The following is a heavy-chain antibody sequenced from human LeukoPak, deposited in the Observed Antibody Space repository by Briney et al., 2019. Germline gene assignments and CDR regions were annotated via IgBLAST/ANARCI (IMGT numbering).Heavy chain of an antibody. Sequence: GGSLRLSCAASEFTFSDYYMSWIRQAPGKGLEWVSSISNSGTTLYYADPVQGRFTISRDNARNSLYLQINSLRAEDTAVYYCAREAVSRKTPYWYFDLWGRGTLVTVSS. V-gene: IGHV3-11*01. CDR1: EFTFSDYY. J-gene: IGHJ2*01. CDR2: ISNSGTTL. D-gene: IGHD5/OR15-5a*01. CDR3: AREAVSRKTPYWYFDL.